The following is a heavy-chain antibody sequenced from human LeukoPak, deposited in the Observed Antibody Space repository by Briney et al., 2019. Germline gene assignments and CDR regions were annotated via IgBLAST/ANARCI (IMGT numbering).Heavy chain of an antibody. CDR3: AKDGPIAYDWPLFDY. V-gene: IGHV3-23*01. Sequence: GGSLRLSCAASGFTFSSYAMSWVREAQGKGLEGVSAISGSGGSTYYADSVKGRFTISRDNSKNTLYLQMNSLRAEDTAVYYCAKDGPIAYDWPLFDYWGQGTLVTVSS. D-gene: IGHD5-12*01. CDR1: GFTFSSYA. CDR2: ISGSGGST. J-gene: IGHJ4*02.